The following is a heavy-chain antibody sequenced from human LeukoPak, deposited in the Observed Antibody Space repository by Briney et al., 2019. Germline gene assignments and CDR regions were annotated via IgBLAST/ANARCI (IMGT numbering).Heavy chain of an antibody. CDR2: INHSGST. Sequence: SETLSLTCAVYGGSFSGYYWSWIRQPPGKGLEWIGEINHSGSTNYNPSLKSRVTISVDTSKNQFSLKLSSVTAADTAVYYCARAECSGDYAECHWFDPWGQGTLVTVSS. D-gene: IGHD4-17*01. CDR1: GGSFSGYY. V-gene: IGHV4-34*01. J-gene: IGHJ5*02. CDR3: ARAECSGDYAECHWFDP.